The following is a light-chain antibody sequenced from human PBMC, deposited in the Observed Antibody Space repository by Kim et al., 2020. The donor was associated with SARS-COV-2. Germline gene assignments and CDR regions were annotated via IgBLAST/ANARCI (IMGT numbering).Light chain of an antibody. V-gene: IGKV1-33*01. J-gene: IGKJ1*01. Sequence: DIQMTQSPSSLSASVGDRVTITCRADQDSNNYLIWYHHSPGKVPNLLIYDASNLEKGVPSRFSGSGSGTHFTFTISSLQPEDVETYYCHQYDDFTFGQGTKVDIK. CDR2: DAS. CDR1: QDSNNY. CDR3: HQYDDFT.